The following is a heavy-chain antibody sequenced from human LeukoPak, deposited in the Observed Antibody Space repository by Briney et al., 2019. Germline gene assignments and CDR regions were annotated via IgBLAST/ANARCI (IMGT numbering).Heavy chain of an antibody. Sequence: GGSLRLSCATSGFTFNNYWMSWLRQAPGKGLVWVSRIKNDGSIATYADSVKGRFTISRDNARNTLYLQMNSLRVDDTAVYYCAKSDWFDPWGRGTLVTVSS. CDR1: GFTFNNYW. CDR2: IKNDGSIA. V-gene: IGHV3-74*01. CDR3: AKSDWFDP. J-gene: IGHJ5*02.